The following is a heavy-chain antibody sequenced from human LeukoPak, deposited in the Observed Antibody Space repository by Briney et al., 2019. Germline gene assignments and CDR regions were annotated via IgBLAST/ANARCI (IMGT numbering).Heavy chain of an antibody. CDR1: GGTFSSYA. CDR3: ARGGRIAAAAVGYFQH. J-gene: IGHJ1*01. CDR2: ISAYNGNT. D-gene: IGHD6-13*01. Sequence: GSSVKVSCKASGGTFSSYAISWVRQAPGQGLEWMGWISAYNGNTNYAQKLQGRVTMTTDTSTSTAYMELRSLRSDDTAVYYCARGGRIAAAAVGYFQHWGQGTLVTVSS. V-gene: IGHV1-18*01.